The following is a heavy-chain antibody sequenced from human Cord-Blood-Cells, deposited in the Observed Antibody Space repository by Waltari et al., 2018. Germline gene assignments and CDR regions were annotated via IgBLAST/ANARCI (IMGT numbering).Heavy chain of an antibody. CDR3: ARGAQGFRYFDWLAQFDY. CDR2: VNPNSGGT. CDR1: GYTFTGYY. D-gene: IGHD3-9*01. Sequence: QVQLVQSGAEVKKPGASVKVSCKASGYTFTGYYMHWVRRAPGQGLEWMGWVNPNSGGTNYAQKLQGRVTMTRDTSISTAYMELSRRRSDDTAVYYCARGAQGFRYFDWLAQFDYWGQGTLVTVSS. J-gene: IGHJ4*02. V-gene: IGHV1-2*02.